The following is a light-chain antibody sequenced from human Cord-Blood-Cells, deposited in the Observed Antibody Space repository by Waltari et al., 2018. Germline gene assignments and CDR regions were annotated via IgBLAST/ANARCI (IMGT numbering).Light chain of an antibody. V-gene: IGKV1-33*01. CDR3: QQYDNLPT. Sequence: DIQMTQSPFSLSASVGDRVTIACQASQDISNYLNWYQQKPGKAPKLLIYDASNLETGVPSRFSGSGSGTDSTFTISSLQPEDIATYYCQQYDNLPTFGGGTKVESK. CDR2: DAS. CDR1: QDISNY. J-gene: IGKJ4*01.